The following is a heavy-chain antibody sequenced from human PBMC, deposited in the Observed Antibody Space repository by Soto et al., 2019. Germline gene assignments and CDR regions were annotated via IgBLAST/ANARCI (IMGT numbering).Heavy chain of an antibody. Sequence: QVQLVQSGAEVKKPGASVKVSCKASGYTFTSYGLSWVRQAPGQGLEWMGWISAYNGNTNYAQKLQGRVTMTTDTSTSTAYMELRGLRSNDTAVYYCARVPPGSGSSEEFDYWGQGTLVIVSS. CDR1: GYTFTSYG. CDR2: ISAYNGNT. J-gene: IGHJ4*02. D-gene: IGHD1-26*01. V-gene: IGHV1-18*01. CDR3: ARVPPGSGSSEEFDY.